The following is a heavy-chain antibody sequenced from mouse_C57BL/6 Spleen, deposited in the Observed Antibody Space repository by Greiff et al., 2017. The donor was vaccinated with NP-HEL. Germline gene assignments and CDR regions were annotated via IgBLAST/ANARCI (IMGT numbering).Heavy chain of an antibody. V-gene: IGHV1-15*01. J-gene: IGHJ4*01. Sequence: VQLQQSGAELVRPGASVTLSCKASGYTFTDYEMHWVKQTPVHGLEWIGAIDPETGGPAYNQKFKGKAILTADKSYSTASMELRSLTSEDSADYYCTRHYDYDVYAMDYWGQGTSVTVSS. CDR2: IDPETGGP. D-gene: IGHD2-4*01. CDR3: TRHYDYDVYAMDY. CDR1: GYTFTDYE.